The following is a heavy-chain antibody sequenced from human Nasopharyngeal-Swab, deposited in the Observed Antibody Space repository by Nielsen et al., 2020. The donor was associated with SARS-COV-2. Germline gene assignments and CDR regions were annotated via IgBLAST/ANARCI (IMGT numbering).Heavy chain of an antibody. Sequence: GESLKISCAASGFTFSNYGMHWVRQAPGKGLVWVSRINEDGSSTSYADSLKGRFTISRDNAKNTLYLQMNSLSAEDTAVYYCTRAGSFRHDYWGQGTLVTVSS. CDR2: INEDGSST. CDR3: TRAGSFRHDY. V-gene: IGHV3-74*01. D-gene: IGHD6-13*01. CDR1: GFTFSNYG. J-gene: IGHJ4*02.